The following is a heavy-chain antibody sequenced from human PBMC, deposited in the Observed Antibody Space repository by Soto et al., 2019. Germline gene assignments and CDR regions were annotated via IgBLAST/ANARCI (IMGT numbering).Heavy chain of an antibody. J-gene: IGHJ3*01. CDR2: IKRDGSAS. Sequence: EVQLVESGGGLVQPGESLRLSCAASGFSFTSHWMSWDRQAPGKGLEWVATIKRDGSASYYLGSVKGRFTISRDNANDSLFLEMTSLRAEDTAVYYCARDQDREILVSAFDFWGQGTKVIVSS. CDR1: GFSFTSHW. CDR3: ARDQDREILVSAFDF. V-gene: IGHV3-7*01. D-gene: IGHD3-9*01.